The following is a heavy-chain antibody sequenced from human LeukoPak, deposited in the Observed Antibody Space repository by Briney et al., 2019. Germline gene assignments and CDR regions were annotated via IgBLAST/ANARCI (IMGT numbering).Heavy chain of an antibody. CDR3: ARDKSVGASLFDY. Sequence: GGSLRLSCAASGFTFSTYSINWVRQAPGKGLEWVANINQDGSEKYYVDSVKGRFTISRDNAKNSLYLQMNSLRAEDTAVYYCARDKSVGASLFDYWGQGTLVTVSS. D-gene: IGHD1-26*01. CDR1: GFTFSTYS. V-gene: IGHV3-7*01. J-gene: IGHJ4*02. CDR2: INQDGSEK.